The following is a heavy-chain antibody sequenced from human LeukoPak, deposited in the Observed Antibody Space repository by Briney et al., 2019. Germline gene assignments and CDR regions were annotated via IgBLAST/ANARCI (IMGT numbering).Heavy chain of an antibody. D-gene: IGHD4-23*01. CDR3: ARYRGNSNGGLAP. J-gene: IGHJ5*02. Sequence: SETLTLTCTVSGGSISIYYGSWLQQPPGKGLEWIGSIYNSGGTNYNPSLKRRVTTSVDTSKNQFSLKLTSVPAADTAVYYCARYRGNSNGGLAPEGQETLVTVSS. CDR2: IYNSGGT. V-gene: IGHV4-59*01. CDR1: GGSISIYY.